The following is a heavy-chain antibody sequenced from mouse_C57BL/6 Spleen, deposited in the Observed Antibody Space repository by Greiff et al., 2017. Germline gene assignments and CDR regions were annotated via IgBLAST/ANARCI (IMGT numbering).Heavy chain of an antibody. Sequence: QVQLQQPGAELVKPGASVKLSCKASGYTFTSYWMQWVKQRPGQGLEWIGAIDPSDSYTNYNQKFKGKATLTVDTSSSTAYMQLSSLTSEDSAVYYCARRGRDDGGFDYWGQGTTLTVSS. V-gene: IGHV1-50*01. D-gene: IGHD2-12*01. CDR3: ARRGRDDGGFDY. CDR1: GYTFTSYW. CDR2: IDPSDSYT. J-gene: IGHJ2*01.